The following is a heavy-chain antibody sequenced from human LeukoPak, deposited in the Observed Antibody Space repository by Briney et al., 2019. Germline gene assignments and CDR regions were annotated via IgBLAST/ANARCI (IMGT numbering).Heavy chain of an antibody. Sequence: GASVKVSCKASGYTFTSYYMHWVRRAPGQGLEWMGIINPSGGSTSYAQKFQGRVTMTRDTSTSTVYMELSSLRSEDTAVYYCARDGFAPPRRFGPWGQGTLVTGFS. CDR1: GYTFTSYY. CDR3: ARDGFAPPRRFGP. J-gene: IGHJ5*02. D-gene: IGHD3-10*01. CDR2: INPSGGST. V-gene: IGHV1-46*01.